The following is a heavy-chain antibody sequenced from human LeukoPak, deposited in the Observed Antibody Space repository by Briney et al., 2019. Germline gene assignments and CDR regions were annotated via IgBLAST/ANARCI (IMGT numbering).Heavy chain of an antibody. D-gene: IGHD3-9*01. V-gene: IGHV3-48*03. Sequence: PGGSLRLSCAASGFTFSSYEMNWVRQAPGKGLEWVSYISSSGSTIYYADSVKGRFTISRDNAKNSAYLQMNSLRVEDTAVYYCARGSVDWPGFDYLGQGSLVTVSS. CDR1: GFTFSSYE. CDR3: ARGSVDWPGFDY. CDR2: ISSSGSTI. J-gene: IGHJ4*02.